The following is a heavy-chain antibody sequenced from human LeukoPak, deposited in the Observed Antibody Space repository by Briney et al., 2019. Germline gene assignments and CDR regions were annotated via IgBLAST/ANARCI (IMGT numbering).Heavy chain of an antibody. CDR1: GFTFSSYS. Sequence: GGSLRLSCAASGFTFSSYSMNWVRQAPGKGLEWVSSISSSSSYIYYADSVKGRFTISRDNAKNSLYLQMNSLRAEDTAVYYCARDQSTTVYYFDYWGQGTLVTVSS. V-gene: IGHV3-21*01. J-gene: IGHJ4*02. D-gene: IGHD4-17*01. CDR3: ARDQSTTVYYFDY. CDR2: ISSSSSYI.